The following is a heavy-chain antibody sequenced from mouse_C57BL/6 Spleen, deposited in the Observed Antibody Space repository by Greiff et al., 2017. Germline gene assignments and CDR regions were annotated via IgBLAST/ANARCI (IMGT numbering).Heavy chain of an antibody. CDR1: GYTFTSYW. J-gene: IGHJ2*01. CDR2: IDPSDSYT. V-gene: IGHV1-50*01. D-gene: IGHD1-1*01. Sequence: QVQLKQPGAELVKPGASVKLSCKASGYTFTSYWMQWVKQRPGQGLEWIGEIDPSDSYTNYNQKFKGKATLTVDTSSSTAYMQLSSLTSEDSAVYYCARRDYYGSRAGYFDYWGQGTTLTVSS. CDR3: ARRDYYGSRAGYFDY.